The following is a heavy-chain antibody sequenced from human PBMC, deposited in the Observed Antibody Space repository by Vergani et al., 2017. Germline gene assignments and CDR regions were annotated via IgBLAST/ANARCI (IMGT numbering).Heavy chain of an antibody. CDR3: AKDPPQQTIPEYFDY. Sequence: EVQLVESGGDLVQPGGSLRLSCAVSGFTVSSNYMSWVRQAPGKGLEWVSVIYGGGSTYYADSVKGRFTISRDNSKNTLYLQMNSLRAEDTAVYYCAKDPPQQTIPEYFDYWGQGTLVTVSS. CDR2: IYGGGST. J-gene: IGHJ4*02. CDR1: GFTVSSNY. D-gene: IGHD1-7*01. V-gene: IGHV3-66*01.